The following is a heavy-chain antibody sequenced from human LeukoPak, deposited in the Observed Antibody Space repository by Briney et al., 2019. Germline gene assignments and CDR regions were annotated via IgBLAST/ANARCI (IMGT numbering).Heavy chain of an antibody. V-gene: IGHV4-4*07. CDR2: IYTSGST. CDR3: ARITYYYGSGSYTGPYYMDV. D-gene: IGHD3-10*01. CDR1: GGPISSYY. Sequence: SETLSLTCTVSGGPISSYYWSWIRQPAGKGLEWIGRIYTSGSTNYNPSLKSRVTMSVDTSKNQFSLKLGSVTAADTAVYYCARITYYYGSGSYTGPYYMDVWGKGTTVTISS. J-gene: IGHJ6*03.